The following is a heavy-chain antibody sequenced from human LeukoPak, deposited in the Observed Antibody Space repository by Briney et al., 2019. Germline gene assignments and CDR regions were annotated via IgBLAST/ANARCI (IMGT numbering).Heavy chain of an antibody. D-gene: IGHD2-2*01. V-gene: IGHV1-69-2*01. CDR1: GYTFTDYY. Sequence: ASVKVSCKVSGYTFTDYYMHWVQQAPGKGLEWMGLVDPEDGETIYAEKFQGRVTITADTSTDTAYMEPSSLRSEDTAVYYCATAAYNAFDIWGQGTMVTVSS. CDR3: ATAAYNAFDI. J-gene: IGHJ3*02. CDR2: VDPEDGET.